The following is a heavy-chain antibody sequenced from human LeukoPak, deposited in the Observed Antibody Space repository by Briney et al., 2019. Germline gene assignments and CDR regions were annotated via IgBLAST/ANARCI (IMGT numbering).Heavy chain of an antibody. J-gene: IGHJ3*02. CDR3: ARDRITMVRGVDPYDAFDI. CDR1: GGSFSGYY. V-gene: IGHV4-34*01. CDR2: INHSGST. D-gene: IGHD3-10*01. Sequence: SETLSLTCAVYGGSFSGYYWSWIRQPPGKGLEWIGEINHSGSTNYNPSLKSRVTISVDTSKNQFSLKLSSVTAADTAVYYCARDRITMVRGVDPYDAFDIWGQGTLVTVSS.